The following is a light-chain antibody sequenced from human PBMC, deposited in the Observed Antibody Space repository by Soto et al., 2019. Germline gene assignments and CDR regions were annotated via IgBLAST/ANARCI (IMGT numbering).Light chain of an antibody. CDR1: QSVRSNE. Sequence: EIVLTQSPGTLSLSPGERATLSCRASQSVRSNELAWYQQKPGQAPRLLIYGASSRATAIPDRVSGSGSGTDFTLTISRLEPDDFAVYYCQQYGSSPLTFGRGTQVEFK. CDR2: GAS. J-gene: IGKJ4*01. CDR3: QQYGSSPLT. V-gene: IGKV3-20*01.